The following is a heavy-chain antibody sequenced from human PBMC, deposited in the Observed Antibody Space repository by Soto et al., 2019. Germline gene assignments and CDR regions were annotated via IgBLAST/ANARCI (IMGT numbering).Heavy chain of an antibody. V-gene: IGHV3-73*02. CDR2: IRSKANSYAT. Sequence: EVQLVESGGGLVQPGGSLKLSCAASGFTFSGSAMHWVRQASGKGLEWVGRIRSKANSYATAYAASVKGRFTISRDDSKNTAYLQMNSLKTEDTAVYYCTRHIKFGEEDIWGQGTMVTVSS. D-gene: IGHD3-10*01. CDR3: TRHIKFGEEDI. CDR1: GFTFSGSA. J-gene: IGHJ3*02.